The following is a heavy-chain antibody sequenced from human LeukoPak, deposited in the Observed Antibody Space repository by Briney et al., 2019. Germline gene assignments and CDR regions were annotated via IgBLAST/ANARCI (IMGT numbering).Heavy chain of an antibody. CDR2: IYHSGGT. CDR1: GGSISSSNW. V-gene: IGHV4-4*02. D-gene: IGHD3-22*01. CDR3: ARWGSGFFDF. J-gene: IGHJ4*02. Sequence: PSGTLSLTCAVSGGSISSSNWWSWVRQSPGKGLQWIGEIYHSGGTNYNPSLKSRVTVSVDKSNNQFSLKLSSVTAADTAVYYCARWGSGFFDFWGQGSLVTVSS.